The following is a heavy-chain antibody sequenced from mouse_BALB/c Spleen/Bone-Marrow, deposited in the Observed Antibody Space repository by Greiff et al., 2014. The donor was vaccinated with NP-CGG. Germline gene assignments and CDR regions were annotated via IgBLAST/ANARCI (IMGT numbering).Heavy chain of an antibody. Sequence: VQLQQPGAELVKPGASVKLSCTASGFNIKDTYMHWVKQRPEQGLEWIGRIDPANGNTKYDPKFQGKATITADTSSNTAYLQLSSLTSEDTAVYYCATRTTVVGAMDYWGQGTSVTVSS. D-gene: IGHD1-1*01. CDR3: ATRTTVVGAMDY. V-gene: IGHV14-3*02. CDR2: IDPANGNT. J-gene: IGHJ4*01. CDR1: GFNIKDTY.